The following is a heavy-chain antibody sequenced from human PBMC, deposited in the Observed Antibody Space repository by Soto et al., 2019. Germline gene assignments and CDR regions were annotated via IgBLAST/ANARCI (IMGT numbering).Heavy chain of an antibody. Sequence: QEQLVQSGAEVKKPGSSVKVSCKASGGLFSSYPISWVRQVPGQGLEWMGGIIPVFQTAYDTQRFQGRVTITADESTNTAYMEVSRLRSDDTAIYYCVRGGSGYTWFKEFWGQGTLVTVSS. CDR1: GGLFSSYP. D-gene: IGHD3-3*01. CDR2: IIPVFQTA. CDR3: VRGGSGYTWFKEF. J-gene: IGHJ4*02. V-gene: IGHV1-69*01.